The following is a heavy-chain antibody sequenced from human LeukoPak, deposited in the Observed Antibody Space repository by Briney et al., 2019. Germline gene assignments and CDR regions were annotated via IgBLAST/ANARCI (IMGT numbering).Heavy chain of an antibody. CDR1: GFTFSSYA. D-gene: IGHD6-13*01. CDR3: ARDKQQLPNDAFDI. V-gene: IGHV3-30*04. CDR2: ISYDGSNK. J-gene: IGHJ3*02. Sequence: GRSLRLSCAASGFTFSSYAMHWVRQAPGKGLEWVAVISYDGSNKYYADSVKGRFTISRDNSKNTLYLQMNSLRAEDTAVYYCARDKQQLPNDAFDIWGQGTMVTVSS.